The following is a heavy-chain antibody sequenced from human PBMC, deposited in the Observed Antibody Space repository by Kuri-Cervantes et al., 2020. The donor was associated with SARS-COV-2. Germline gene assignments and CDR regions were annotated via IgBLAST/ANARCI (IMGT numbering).Heavy chain of an antibody. V-gene: IGHV4-59*01. CDR2: IYYSGST. J-gene: IGHJ4*02. CDR3: ARHAVGFDY. CDR1: GGSISSYY. Sequence: GSLRLSCTVSGGSISSYYWSWIRQPPGKGLEWIGYIYYSGSTNYNPSLKSRVTISVDTSKNQFSLKLSSVTAADTAVYYCARHAVGFDYWGQGTLVTVSS. D-gene: IGHD6-19*01.